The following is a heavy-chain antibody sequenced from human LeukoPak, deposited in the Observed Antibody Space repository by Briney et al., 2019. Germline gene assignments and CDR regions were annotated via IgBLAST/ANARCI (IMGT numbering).Heavy chain of an antibody. CDR1: GYTFTSDA. CDR2: ISAYIGNT. V-gene: IGHV1-18*01. CDR3: ARCSSTSCYTTFDY. J-gene: IGHJ4*02. Sequence: ASVKDSCKASGYTFTSDAISWVRQAPGQGLEWMGWISAYIGNTNYAQKLQGRVTMTTDTSTSTPYMELRSLRSDDTAVYYCARCSSTSCYTTFDYWGQGTLVTVSS. D-gene: IGHD2-2*01.